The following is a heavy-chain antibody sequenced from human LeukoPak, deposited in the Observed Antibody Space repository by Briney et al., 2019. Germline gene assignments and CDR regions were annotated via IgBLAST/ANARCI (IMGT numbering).Heavy chain of an antibody. CDR1: GFTFSSYG. V-gene: IGHV3-30*18. CDR3: AKLLKEWEVRGFDY. D-gene: IGHD3-10*01. CDR2: ISYDGSNK. Sequence: HPGGSLRLSCAASGFTFSSYGMHWVRQAPGKGLEWVAVISYDGSNKYYADSVKGRFTISRDNSKNTLYLQMNSLRGEDPAVYYRAKLLKEWEVRGFDYWGQGTLVTVSS. J-gene: IGHJ4*02.